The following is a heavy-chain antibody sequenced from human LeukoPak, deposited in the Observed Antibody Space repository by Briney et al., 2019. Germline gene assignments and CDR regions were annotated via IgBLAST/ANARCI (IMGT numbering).Heavy chain of an antibody. V-gene: IGHV3-33*01. D-gene: IGHD2-2*01. CDR1: GFTFSSYG. CDR3: ARDGARYCSSTSCYGNDYYYYGMDV. J-gene: IGHJ6*02. CDR2: IWYDGSNK. Sequence: GGSLRLSCAASGFTFSSYGMHWVPQAPGKGLEWVAVIWYDGSNKYYADSVKGRFTISRDNSKNTLYLQMNSLRAEDTAVYYCARDGARYCSSTSCYGNDYYYYGMDVWGQGTTVTVSS.